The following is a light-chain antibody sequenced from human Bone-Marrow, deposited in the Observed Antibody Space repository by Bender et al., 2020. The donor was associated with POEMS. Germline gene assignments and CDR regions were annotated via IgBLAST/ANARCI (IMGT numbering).Light chain of an antibody. V-gene: IGLV3-21*01. CDR3: AAWEDSLNGWV. Sequence: SYVVTQPPSVSVAPGQTARITCGGDNIGNRNVNWYQQKPGQAPVVVIYFDADRPLGIPERFAGSNSGNTATLTISGLQSEDKADYYCAAWEDSLNGWVFGGGTKLTVL. CDR2: FDA. CDR1: NIGNRN. J-gene: IGLJ3*02.